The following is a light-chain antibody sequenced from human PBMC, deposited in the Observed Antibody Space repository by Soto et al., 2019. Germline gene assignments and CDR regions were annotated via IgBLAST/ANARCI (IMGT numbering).Light chain of an antibody. CDR2: EVS. V-gene: IGLV2-8*01. Sequence: QSVLTQPPSASGSLGQSVTISCTGTSSDIGTYDYVSWYQQHPGRAPKLIIFEVSKRPSGVPDRFSGSKSGNTASLIVSGLQPDDEAEYHCTSYTGDDFTFVFGTGTRPPS. CDR3: TSYTGDDFTFV. CDR1: SSDIGTYDY. J-gene: IGLJ1*01.